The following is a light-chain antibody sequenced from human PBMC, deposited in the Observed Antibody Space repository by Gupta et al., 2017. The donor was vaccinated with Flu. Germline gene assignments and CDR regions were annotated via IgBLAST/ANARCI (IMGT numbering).Light chain of an antibody. J-gene: IGKJ4*01. Sequence: ELVLTQSPGTLSLSLGERATLSCRASQSVNSDHLAWYQQKPGQAPRLLIYGASSRATGIPDRFSGSGSGTDFSLTISRLEPEDFAVYYCQHYGSSPLTFGGGTKVEIK. CDR2: GAS. V-gene: IGKV3-20*01. CDR1: QSVNSDH. CDR3: QHYGSSPLT.